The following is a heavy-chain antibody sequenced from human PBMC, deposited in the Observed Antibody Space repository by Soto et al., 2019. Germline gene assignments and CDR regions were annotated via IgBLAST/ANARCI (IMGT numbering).Heavy chain of an antibody. Sequence: GGSLRLSCAASGITFGAFAMAWGRQRPGNGLERVSSLSGGGGSTYYNNSVRGRFTISRDNSNSTLFLQMNNFRAEDTAVYFYAKTLRPTTVVTRCWSFDLWGRGTLVTVSS. V-gene: IGHV3-23*01. CDR3: AKTLRPTTVVTRCWSFDL. J-gene: IGHJ2*01. D-gene: IGHD4-17*01. CDR1: GITFGAFA. CDR2: LSGGGGST.